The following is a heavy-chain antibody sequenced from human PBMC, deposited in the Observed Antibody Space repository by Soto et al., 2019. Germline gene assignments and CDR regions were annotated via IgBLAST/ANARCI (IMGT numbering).Heavy chain of an antibody. J-gene: IGHJ6*02. Sequence: VESLKSSCKGSGYKFIDYWIGWVRQMPWKGLELMGIIFPGDSDIKYSQSFQGQVTISVDNSISTAYVQWSSLEASDTALFYCARFGLGGCRGGSCYTSYFYYGMDVWGQGTTVTVSS. CDR2: IFPGDSDI. CDR3: ARFGLGGCRGGSCYTSYFYYGMDV. CDR1: GYKFIDYW. D-gene: IGHD2-15*01. V-gene: IGHV5-51*01.